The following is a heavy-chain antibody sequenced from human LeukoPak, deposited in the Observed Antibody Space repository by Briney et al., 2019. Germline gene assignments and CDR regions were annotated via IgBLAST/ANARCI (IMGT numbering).Heavy chain of an antibody. V-gene: IGHV3-48*01. CDR1: GFTFSSYS. CDR2: ISSSSSTI. CDR3: ARDNSRVGATMLYYYGMDV. J-gene: IGHJ6*02. D-gene: IGHD1-26*01. Sequence: GGSPRLSCAASGFTFSSYSMNWVRQAPGKGLEWVSYISSSSSTIYYADSVKGRFTISRDNAKNSLYLQMNSLRAEDTAVYYCARDNSRVGATMLYYYGMDVWGQGTTVTVSS.